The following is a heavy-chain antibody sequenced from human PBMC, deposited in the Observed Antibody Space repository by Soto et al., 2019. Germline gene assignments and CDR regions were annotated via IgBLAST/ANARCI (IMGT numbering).Heavy chain of an antibody. V-gene: IGHV4-30-2*01. CDR3: ACLNGYNRYFDH. CDR1: GGSLSSGGCS. CDR2: SFDTGKT. J-gene: IGHJ2*01. D-gene: IGHD5-12*01. Sequence: QLQLVESGSGLVRPSQALSLSCNVSGGSLSSGGCSWAWVRLPTGKGLEWIGYSFDTGKTYFSASLKSRLSMSVDTSRNQFSMPLASVTAADTALYYCACLNGYNRYFDHWGRGTLVTVS.